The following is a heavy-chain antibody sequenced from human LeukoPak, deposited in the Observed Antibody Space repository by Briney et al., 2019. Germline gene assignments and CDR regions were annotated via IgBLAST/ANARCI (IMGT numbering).Heavy chain of an antibody. D-gene: IGHD3-10*01. J-gene: IGHJ4*02. CDR2: ISAGDGST. CDR1: GFTFSNYG. V-gene: IGHV3-23*01. Sequence: GGSLRLSCAASGFTFSNYGMSWVRQAPGKGLEWVSTISAGDGSTYYADSVTGRFTISRDNSKNTLYLQMNSLRAEDTAVYYCAKHTYYYGSGTHLDYWGQGTLVTVSS. CDR3: AKHTYYYGSGTHLDY.